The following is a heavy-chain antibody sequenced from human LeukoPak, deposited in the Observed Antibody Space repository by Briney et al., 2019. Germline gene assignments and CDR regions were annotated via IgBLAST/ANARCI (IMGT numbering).Heavy chain of an antibody. CDR1: GFTFSSYW. CDR3: ARDNPLSTFGGVIVIPPFDY. J-gene: IGHJ4*02. Sequence: GGSLRLSCAASGFTFSSYWMHWVRQAPGKGLGWVSRINSDGSSTSYADSVKGRFTISRDNAKNTLYLQMNSLRAEDTAVYYCARDNPLSTFGGVIVIPPFDYWGQGTLVTVSS. V-gene: IGHV3-74*01. D-gene: IGHD3-16*02. CDR2: INSDGSST.